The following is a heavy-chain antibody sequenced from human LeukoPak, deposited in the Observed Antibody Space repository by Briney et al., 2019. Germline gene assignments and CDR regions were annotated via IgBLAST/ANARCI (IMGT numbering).Heavy chain of an antibody. CDR3: ARGGGSSYGRFDY. Sequence: SGTLSLTCTVSGGSINNYYWSWIRQPPGKGLELIGYIHYSGSTNYNPSLKSRVTISVDTSKNQFSLKLSSATAADTAVYYCARGGGSSYGRFDYWGQGTLVTVSS. D-gene: IGHD5-18*01. CDR2: IHYSGST. V-gene: IGHV4-59*01. CDR1: GGSINNYY. J-gene: IGHJ4*02.